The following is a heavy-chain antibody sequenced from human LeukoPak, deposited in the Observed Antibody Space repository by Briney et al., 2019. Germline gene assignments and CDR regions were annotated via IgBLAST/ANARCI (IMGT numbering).Heavy chain of an antibody. CDR1: GFTFSNFD. CDR3: ARDHTSDDYLWGSYRHGDYFDY. CDR2: IWYDGSSE. V-gene: IGHV3-33*01. D-gene: IGHD3-16*02. Sequence: GGPLRLSCAASGFTFSNFDMHWVRQAPGKGLEWVALIWYDGSSEYYADSVKGRFTISRDNSKNTLYLQMNSLRAEDTAVYYCARDHTSDDYLWGSYRHGDYFDYWGQGSLVTVSS. J-gene: IGHJ4*02.